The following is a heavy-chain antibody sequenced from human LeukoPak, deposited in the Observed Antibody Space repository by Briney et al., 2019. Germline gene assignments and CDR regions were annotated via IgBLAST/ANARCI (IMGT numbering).Heavy chain of an antibody. J-gene: IGHJ4*02. D-gene: IGHD2-2*01. CDR2: LNPHNGGT. CDR1: LYTFTGHY. V-gene: IGHV1-2*02. CDR3: ARAYCNSPTCCREGFDY. Sequence: ASVNVSCKASLYTFTGHYIHWVRQAPGQGLEWMGWLNPHNGGTRFAQKFQDRVTLTRDTSISTAYMELIRLRSDDTGVFYCARAYCNSPTCCREGFDYWGQGTLVTVAS.